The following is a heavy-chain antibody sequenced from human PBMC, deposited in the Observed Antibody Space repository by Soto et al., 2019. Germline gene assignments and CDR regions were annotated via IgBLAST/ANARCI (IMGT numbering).Heavy chain of an antibody. V-gene: IGHV1-18*01. CDR2: VSAYNRNT. J-gene: IGHJ4*02. D-gene: IGHD1-26*01. CDR3: ARERQWESLPY. CDR1: GYTFRNYG. Sequence: QVQLVQSGAEVKKPGASVKVSCEAYGYTFRNYGITWGRQAPGQGLEWMGWVSAYNRNTNYAQKFQERVTMTTDTSTSTAYMELRSLRSDDTAVYCCARERQWESLPYWGQGTLVTVSS.